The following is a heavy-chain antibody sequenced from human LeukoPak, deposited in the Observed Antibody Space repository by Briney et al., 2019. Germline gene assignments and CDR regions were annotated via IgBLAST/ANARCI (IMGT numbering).Heavy chain of an antibody. V-gene: IGHV4-59*01. D-gene: IGHD2-2*01. CDR1: GGSISSYY. J-gene: IGHJ5*02. CDR3: ARSSSTAPAAMDNWFDP. CDR2: IYYSGST. Sequence: SETLSLTCTVSGGSISSYYWSWIRQPPGKGLEWIGYIYYSGSTNYNPSLKSRVTISVDTSKNQFSLKLSSVTAADTAVYYCARSSSTAPAAMDNWFDPWGQGTLVTVSS.